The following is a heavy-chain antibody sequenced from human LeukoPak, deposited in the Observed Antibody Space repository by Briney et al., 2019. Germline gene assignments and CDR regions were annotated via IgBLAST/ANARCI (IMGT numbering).Heavy chain of an antibody. CDR3: ARGIPPYSSSWYGTVLYYFDY. D-gene: IGHD6-13*01. CDR1: GFTFSDYY. V-gene: IGHV3-7*01. CDR2: IKQDGSEK. J-gene: IGHJ4*02. Sequence: TGGSLRLSCAASGFTFSDYYMSWIRQAPGKGLEWVANIKQDGSEKYYVDSVKGRFTISRDNAKNSLYLQMNSLRAEDTAVYYCARGIPPYSSSWYGTVLYYFDYWGQGTLVTVSS.